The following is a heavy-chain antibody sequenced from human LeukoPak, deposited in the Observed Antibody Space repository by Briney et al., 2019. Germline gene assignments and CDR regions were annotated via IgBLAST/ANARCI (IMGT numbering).Heavy chain of an antibody. CDR2: MNGDGSHI. V-gene: IGHV3-7*01. Sequence: PGGSLRLSCAASGFTFGNFWMSWVRQAPGRGLQWVASMNGDGSHIYYVDSVRGRFTISRDNARNSLYLQMNSLTAEDTAVYYCARLFGGVTTYDYWGQGDLVTVSS. CDR3: ARLFGGVTTYDY. J-gene: IGHJ4*02. CDR1: GFTFGNFW. D-gene: IGHD3-10*02.